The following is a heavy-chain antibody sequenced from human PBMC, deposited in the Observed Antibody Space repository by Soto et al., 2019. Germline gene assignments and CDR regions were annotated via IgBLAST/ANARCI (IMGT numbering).Heavy chain of an antibody. V-gene: IGHV5-51*01. CDR1: GYSFTSYW. J-gene: IGHJ4*02. D-gene: IGHD3-22*01. Sequence: HGESLKISCKGSGYSFTSYWIGWVRQMPGKVLEWMGTIYPGDSDTTYSPSFQGQVSISADKSISTAYLQWTSLKASDTAVYYCGRLHYYDDSGYTKYFDYWGQGXLVTVYS. CDR3: GRLHYYDDSGYTKYFDY. CDR2: IYPGDSDT.